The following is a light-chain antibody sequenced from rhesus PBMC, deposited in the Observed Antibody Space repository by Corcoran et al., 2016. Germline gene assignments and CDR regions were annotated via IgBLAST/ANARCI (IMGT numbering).Light chain of an antibody. V-gene: IGKV1-19*01. CDR3: QQYKDVPYS. CDR1: QGINTW. CDR2: DAS. Sequence: EIQMTQSPSSLSASVGAKVTITCHASQGINTWLVWYQQKPGKAPKPLIYDASSLQSGVPSRFSGSGSGTDFTLTISSRQPEDFATYYCQQYKDVPYSFGQGTKVEIK. J-gene: IGKJ2*01.